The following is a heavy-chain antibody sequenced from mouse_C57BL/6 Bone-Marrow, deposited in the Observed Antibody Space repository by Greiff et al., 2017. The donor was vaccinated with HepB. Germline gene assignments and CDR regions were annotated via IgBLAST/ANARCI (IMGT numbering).Heavy chain of an antibody. Sequence: EVKLMESGPGLVKPSQSLSLTCSVTGYSITSGYYWNWIRQFPGNKLEWMGYISYDGSNNYNPSLKNRISINRDTSKNQFFLKLNSVTTEDTATYYCAIEYDVGGYFDYWGQGTTLTVSS. D-gene: IGHD2-14*01. CDR2: ISYDGSN. CDR1: GYSITSGYY. J-gene: IGHJ2*01. CDR3: AIEYDVGGYFDY. V-gene: IGHV3-6*01.